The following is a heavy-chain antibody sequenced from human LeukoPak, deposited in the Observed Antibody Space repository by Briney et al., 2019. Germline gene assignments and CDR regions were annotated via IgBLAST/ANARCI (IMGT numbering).Heavy chain of an antibody. Sequence: SETLSLTCTVSGGSISSYYWSWLRQPPGKGLEWIGYIYYSGSTNYNPSLKSRVTISVDTSKNQFSLKLSSVTAADTAVYYCARLPLEYCSGGSCYYNWFDPWGQGTLVTVSS. CDR2: IYYSGST. V-gene: IGHV4-59*08. CDR1: GGSISSYY. D-gene: IGHD2-15*01. CDR3: ARLPLEYCSGGSCYYNWFDP. J-gene: IGHJ5*02.